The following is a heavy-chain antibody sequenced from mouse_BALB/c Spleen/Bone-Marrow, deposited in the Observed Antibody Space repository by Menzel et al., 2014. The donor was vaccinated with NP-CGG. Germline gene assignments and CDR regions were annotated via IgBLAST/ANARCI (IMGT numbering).Heavy chain of an antibody. CDR3: ARRGVYDYPWFVY. D-gene: IGHD2-4*01. J-gene: IGHJ3*01. V-gene: IGHV1-4*01. CDR1: GYTFTTYT. Sequence: QVQLKQSGAELARPGASVKMSRRASGYTFTTYTVHWVKQRPGQGLEWIGYINPSSDYTNYNQKFKDKATLTADKSSSTAYMQLSSLTSEDSAVYCCARRGVYDYPWFVYWGQGTLVTVSA. CDR2: INPSSDYT.